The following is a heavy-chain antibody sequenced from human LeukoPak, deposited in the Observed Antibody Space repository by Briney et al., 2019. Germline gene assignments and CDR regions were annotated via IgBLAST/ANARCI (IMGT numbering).Heavy chain of an antibody. V-gene: IGHV1-18*01. D-gene: IGHD3-22*01. CDR1: GYSFDRYG. J-gene: IGHJ3*02. Sequence: ASVKVSCKASGYSFDRYGVSWVRQAPGQGLEWLGWIGAFNGNTNYAQNLQGRVTMTADTSTTTAYMELRSPSSDDTAVYYCARDFLSYDGSENHFEDTFDIWGQGTMVIVSS. CDR3: ARDFLSYDGSENHFEDTFDI. CDR2: IGAFNGNT.